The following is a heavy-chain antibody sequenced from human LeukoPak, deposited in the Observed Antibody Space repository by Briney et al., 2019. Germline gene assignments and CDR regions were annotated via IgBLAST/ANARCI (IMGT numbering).Heavy chain of an antibody. V-gene: IGHV3-48*04. Sequence: GGSLRLSCAPSGFTVSSNYMNWVRQAPGKGLEWVSYISSSSSTIYYADSVKGRFTISRDNAKNSLYLQMNSLRAEDTAVYYCARARDAGMDVWGQGTTVTVSS. J-gene: IGHJ6*01. CDR3: ARARDAGMDV. CDR2: ISSSSSTI. CDR1: GFTVSSNY.